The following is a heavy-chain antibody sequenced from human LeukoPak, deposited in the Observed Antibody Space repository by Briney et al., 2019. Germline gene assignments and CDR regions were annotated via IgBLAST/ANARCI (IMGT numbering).Heavy chain of an antibody. D-gene: IGHD3-16*01. Sequence: PSETLSLTCTVSGGSIGPYYWSWLRQPAGKALEWIGRSYTTGSTNYNPSLKSRVTMSLDTSKNQFSLKLSSVTAADTAVYYCARSGGSGFQLDCWGQGTLVTVSS. V-gene: IGHV4-4*07. CDR2: SYTTGST. CDR3: ARSGGSGFQLDC. CDR1: GGSIGPYY. J-gene: IGHJ4*02.